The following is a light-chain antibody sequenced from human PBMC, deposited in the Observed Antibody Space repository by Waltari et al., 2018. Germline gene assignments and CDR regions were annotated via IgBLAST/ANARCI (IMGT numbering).Light chain of an antibody. CDR3: QSYDSSLSAVI. V-gene: IGLV1-40*01. CDR2: GNS. Sequence: QSVLTQPPSLSGAPGQRVTISCTGSSSNIGAAYAVHWYKQLPGTAPKLLIIGNSNRPSGVPDRFSGSKSGTSASLAITGLQAEDEADYYCQSYDSSLSAVIFGGGTKLTVL. J-gene: IGLJ2*01. CDR1: SSNIGAAYA.